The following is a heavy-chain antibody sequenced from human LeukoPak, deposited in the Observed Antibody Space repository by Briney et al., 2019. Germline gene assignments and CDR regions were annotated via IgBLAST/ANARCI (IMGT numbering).Heavy chain of an antibody. D-gene: IGHD3-22*01. CDR3: ARAMTMYYYDSSGSAEYFQH. J-gene: IGHJ1*01. CDR2: IIPIFGTA. CDR1: GGTFSSYA. V-gene: IGHV1-69*05. Sequence: GSSVKVSCKASGGTFSSYAICWVRQAPGQGLEWMGGIIPIFGTANYAQKFQGRVTITTDESTSTAYMELSSLRSEDTAVYYCARAMTMYYYDSSGSAEYFQHWGQGTLVTVSS.